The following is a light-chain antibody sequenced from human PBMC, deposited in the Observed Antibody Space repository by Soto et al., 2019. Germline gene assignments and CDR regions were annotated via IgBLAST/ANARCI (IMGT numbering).Light chain of an antibody. Sequence: DIQMTQSPSSLSASVGDRVTITCQASQDISNYLNWYQQKPVKAPKLLIFEASNVETRVPSRFSGSGSGTDVTFTIHSLQPEDAATSYCQQYEDLPLTFGGGTKVGIK. J-gene: IGKJ4*01. CDR1: QDISNY. CDR2: EAS. V-gene: IGKV1-33*01. CDR3: QQYEDLPLT.